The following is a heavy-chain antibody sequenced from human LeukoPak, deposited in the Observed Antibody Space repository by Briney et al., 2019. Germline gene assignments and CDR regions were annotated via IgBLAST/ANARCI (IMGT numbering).Heavy chain of an antibody. D-gene: IGHD3-16*01. CDR3: AKGFSTYVYNWFDP. CDR2: ISGGSGST. J-gene: IGHJ5*02. Sequence: PGGSLRLSCAASGFTFLTYAMNWGRRAPGEGLELVAGISGGSGSTYYADSVKGRFTVSRDNSKSTLYLQMNSLRAADTAVYYCAKGFSTYVYNWFDPGGQGTLVTVSS. V-gene: IGHV3-23*01. CDR1: GFTFLTYA.